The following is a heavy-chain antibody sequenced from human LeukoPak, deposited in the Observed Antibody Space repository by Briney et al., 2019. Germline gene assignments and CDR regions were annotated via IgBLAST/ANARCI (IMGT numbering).Heavy chain of an antibody. CDR1: GFTFSSAS. Sequence: GSLRLSCAASGFTFSSASMGWVRQAPGKGLEWVSSISSSSSYIYYADSVKGRFTISRDNAKKSLYLQMNSLRAEDTAVYYCASRYSSGFDYWGQGALVTVSS. CDR2: ISSSSSYI. D-gene: IGHD6-19*01. CDR3: ASRYSSGFDY. J-gene: IGHJ4*02. V-gene: IGHV3-21*01.